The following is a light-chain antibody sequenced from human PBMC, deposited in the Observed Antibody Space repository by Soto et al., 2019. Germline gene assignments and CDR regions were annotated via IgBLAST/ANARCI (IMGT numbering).Light chain of an antibody. CDR2: DAS. V-gene: IGKV1-39*01. CDR1: QRVGRW. J-gene: IGKJ1*01. Sequence: DIQMTQSPSTLSASVGDRVTITCRASQRVGRWLAWYQQKPGKAPKLLIYDASSLQSGVPSRFSGSGSGTDFTLTISSLQPEDFAIYYCQQSYNAPRTFGPGTKVEIK. CDR3: QQSYNAPRT.